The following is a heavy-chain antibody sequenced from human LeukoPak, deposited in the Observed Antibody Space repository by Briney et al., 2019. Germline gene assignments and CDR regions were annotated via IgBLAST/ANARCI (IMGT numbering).Heavy chain of an antibody. J-gene: IGHJ4*02. Sequence: PSETLSLTCTVSGYSISSASYWGWIRQPPGKGLEWIGYIYYSGSTNYNPSLKSRVTISVDTSKNQFSLKLSSVTAADTAVYYCARALNYESPSIDYWGQGTLVTVSS. V-gene: IGHV4-61*01. CDR2: IYYSGST. CDR1: GYSISSASY. CDR3: ARALNYESPSIDY. D-gene: IGHD1-7*01.